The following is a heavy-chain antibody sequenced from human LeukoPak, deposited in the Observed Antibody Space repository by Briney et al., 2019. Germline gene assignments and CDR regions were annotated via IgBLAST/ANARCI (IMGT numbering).Heavy chain of an antibody. D-gene: IGHD4-17*01. Sequence: KSSETLSLTCTVSGGSISSCYWSWIRQPPGKGLEWIGYIYYSGSTNYNPSLKSRVTISVDTSKNQFSLKLSSVTAADTAVYYCAGHDYGDYEVLGYYGMDVWGQGTTVTVS. CDR2: IYYSGST. J-gene: IGHJ6*02. V-gene: IGHV4-59*08. CDR1: GGSISSCY. CDR3: AGHDYGDYEVLGYYGMDV.